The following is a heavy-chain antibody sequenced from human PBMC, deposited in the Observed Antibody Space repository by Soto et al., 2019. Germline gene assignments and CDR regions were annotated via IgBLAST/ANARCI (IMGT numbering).Heavy chain of an antibody. Sequence: PGESRKISCXGSGYSFTSSWIAWVRQMPGKGLEWMGIIYPGDSDTRYSPSFQGQVTISADKSISTAYLQWSSLKASDTALYYCARRAPIGGYNFDYWGQGTMVTVSS. CDR2: IYPGDSDT. D-gene: IGHD6-13*01. V-gene: IGHV5-51*01. CDR1: GYSFTSSW. J-gene: IGHJ4*02. CDR3: ARRAPIGGYNFDY.